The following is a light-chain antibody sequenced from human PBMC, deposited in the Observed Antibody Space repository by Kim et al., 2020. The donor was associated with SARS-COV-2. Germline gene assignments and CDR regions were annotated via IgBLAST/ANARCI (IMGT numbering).Light chain of an antibody. V-gene: IGKV1-39*01. CDR2: TAS. CDR1: QDISRY. CDR3: QQTYSAART. Sequence: DIQMTQSPSSLSASVGDRVTITCRASQDISRYLNWYQQKPGKAPKLLIYTASSLQSGVPSRFTGSGSETDFTLTISSLQPEDFATYFCQQTYSAARTFGQGTKVDIK. J-gene: IGKJ1*01.